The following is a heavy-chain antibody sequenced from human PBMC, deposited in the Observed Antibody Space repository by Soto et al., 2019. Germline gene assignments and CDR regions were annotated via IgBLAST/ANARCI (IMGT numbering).Heavy chain of an antibody. J-gene: IGHJ4*02. CDR3: ARERATVVVAATPDY. CDR2: ISAYNGNT. CDR1: GYTFTSYG. V-gene: IGHV1-18*01. Sequence: ASVKVSCKASGYTFTSYGISWVRQAPGQGLEWMGWISAYNGNTNYAQKLQGRVTMTTDTSTSTAYMELRSLRSDDTAVYYCARERATVVVAATPDYWGQGTLVTVSS. D-gene: IGHD2-15*01.